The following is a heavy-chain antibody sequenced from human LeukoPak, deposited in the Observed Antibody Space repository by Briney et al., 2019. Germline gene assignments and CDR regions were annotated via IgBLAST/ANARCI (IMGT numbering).Heavy chain of an antibody. J-gene: IGHJ4*02. D-gene: IGHD3-10*01. CDR1: GFTFSSYG. CDR2: IYSGDNT. V-gene: IGHV3-66*01. CDR3: ARFGSGSYYETRDY. Sequence: GSLRLSCAASGFTFSSYGMNWVRQAPGRGLEWVSVIYSGDNTNYADSVKGRFTISRDSSKNTLYLQMNSLRVEDTAVYYCARFGSGSYYETRDYWGQGTLVTVSS.